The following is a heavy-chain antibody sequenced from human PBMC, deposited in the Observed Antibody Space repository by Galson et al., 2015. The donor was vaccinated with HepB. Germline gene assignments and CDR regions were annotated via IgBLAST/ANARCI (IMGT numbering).Heavy chain of an antibody. Sequence: LSLTCAVYGGSFSGYYWSWIRQPPGKGLEWIGEINHSGSTNYNPSLKSRVTISVDTSKNQFSLKLSSVTAADTAVYYCARDRNTRSRTYYYDSSGYKQPAPFDYWGQGTLVTVSS. J-gene: IGHJ4*02. CDR3: ARDRNTRSRTYYYDSSGYKQPAPFDY. CDR2: INHSGST. CDR1: GGSFSGYY. D-gene: IGHD3-22*01. V-gene: IGHV4-34*01.